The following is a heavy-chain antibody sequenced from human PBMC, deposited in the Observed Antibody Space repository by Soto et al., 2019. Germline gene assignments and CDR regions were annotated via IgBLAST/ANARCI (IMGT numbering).Heavy chain of an antibody. Sequence: ASVKVSCKASGYTFTSYAMHWVRQAPGQGLEWMGWISAYNGNTKYAQKLQGRVTMTTDTSTSTAYMELRSLRSDDTAVYYCARSGYLGYYYYGMDVWGQGTTVTVSS. CDR3: ARSGYLGYYYYGMDV. CDR2: ISAYNGNT. CDR1: GYTFTSYA. V-gene: IGHV1-18*01. J-gene: IGHJ6*02. D-gene: IGHD3-16*02.